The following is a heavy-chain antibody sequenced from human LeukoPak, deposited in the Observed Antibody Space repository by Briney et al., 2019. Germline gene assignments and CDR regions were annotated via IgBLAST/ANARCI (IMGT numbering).Heavy chain of an antibody. D-gene: IGHD3-10*01. J-gene: IGHJ4*02. Sequence: GGSLRLSCAASGFTFSSYWMHWVRQAPGKGLVWVSRINSDGSTTNYADSVKGRFTISRDNAKNTLYLQMNSLRAEDTAVYYCAKDLHYGSADYWGQGTLVTVSS. V-gene: IGHV3-74*01. CDR1: GFTFSSYW. CDR3: AKDLHYGSADY. CDR2: INSDGSTT.